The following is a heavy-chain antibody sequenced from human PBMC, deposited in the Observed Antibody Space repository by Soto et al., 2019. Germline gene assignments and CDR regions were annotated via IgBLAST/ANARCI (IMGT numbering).Heavy chain of an antibody. CDR1: GYTFTSYD. Sequence: SVKVSCQASGYTFTSYDINWVLQSTGQGLERMGGMNPNRGNTGYAQNFQGRVTMTRNTSISTAYMERSSLRSEDTAVYYCARKYRGEDYDFWSGYYDEAFDIWGQGTMVTVSS. V-gene: IGHV1-8*01. CDR3: ARKYRGEDYDFWSGYYDEAFDI. CDR2: MNPNRGNT. J-gene: IGHJ3*02. D-gene: IGHD3-3*01.